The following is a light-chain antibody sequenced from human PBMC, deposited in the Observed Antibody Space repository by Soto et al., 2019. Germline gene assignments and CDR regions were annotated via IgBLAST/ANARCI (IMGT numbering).Light chain of an antibody. CDR1: QSVSSNN. CDR3: QQYDNSIT. Sequence: EIVLTQSPGTLSLSPGETATLSCRASQSVSSNNLAWYHQKPGQTPSLLIYCASTRATGIPDRFNGSWSGTDFPLTISRLDAEDVTVYYCQQYDNSITFGQGTRLEIE. J-gene: IGKJ5*01. V-gene: IGKV3-20*01. CDR2: CAS.